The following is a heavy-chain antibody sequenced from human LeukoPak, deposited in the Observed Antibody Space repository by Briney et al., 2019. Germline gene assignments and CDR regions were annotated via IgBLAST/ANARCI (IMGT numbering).Heavy chain of an antibody. CDR2: ISSSGSTI. Sequence: GGSLRLSCAASGFTFSNYEMNWVRQAPGKGLEWLSYISSSGSTIYYADSVKGRFTISRDNAKTSLYLQMNSLRADDTAVYYCARRYCSSTSCLLDYWGQGTLVTVSS. D-gene: IGHD2-2*01. J-gene: IGHJ4*02. CDR3: ARRYCSSTSCLLDY. V-gene: IGHV3-48*03. CDR1: GFTFSNYE.